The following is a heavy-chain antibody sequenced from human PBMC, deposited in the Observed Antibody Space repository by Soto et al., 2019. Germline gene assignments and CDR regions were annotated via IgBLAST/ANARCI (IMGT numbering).Heavy chain of an antibody. V-gene: IGHV1-2*02. Sequence: HEHLVQSGAEVKRPGASLKVSCKASGYSFTGYYIHWVRQAPGQGLEWMGWINPDSGATNYAQNFQGRVTLTSDTSIITASMDLPSLTSYDTAVYYCARGDYGTGGYPFPYFDYWGQGTLVIVSS. D-gene: IGHD2-8*02. CDR1: GYSFTGYY. J-gene: IGHJ4*02. CDR3: ARGDYGTGGYPFPYFDY. CDR2: INPDSGAT.